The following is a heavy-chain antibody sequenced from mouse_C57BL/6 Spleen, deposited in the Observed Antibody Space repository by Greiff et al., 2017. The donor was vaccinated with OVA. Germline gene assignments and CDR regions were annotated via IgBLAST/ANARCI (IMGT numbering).Heavy chain of an antibody. D-gene: IGHD2-5*01. Sequence: QVQLQQPGAELVRPGSSVKLSCKASGYTFTSYWMDWVKQRPGQGLEWIGNIYPSDSETHYNQKFKDKATLTVDKSSSTAYMQLSSLTSEDSAVYYCARSYSNSWYFDVWGTGTTVTVSS. V-gene: IGHV1-61*01. J-gene: IGHJ1*03. CDR1: GYTFTSYW. CDR3: ARSYSNSWYFDV. CDR2: IYPSDSET.